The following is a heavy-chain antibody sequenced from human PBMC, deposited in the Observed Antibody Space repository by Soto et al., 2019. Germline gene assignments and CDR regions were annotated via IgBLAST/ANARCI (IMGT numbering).Heavy chain of an antibody. J-gene: IGHJ6*02. Sequence: PGGSLRLSCAASGFTFSSYGMHWVRQAPGKGLEWVAVISYDGSNKYYADSVKGRFTISRDNSKNTLYLQMNSLRAEDTAVYYCAKDRANPITIFGVVGYYYYGMDVWGQGTTVTVSS. CDR2: ISYDGSNK. CDR3: AKDRANPITIFGVVGYYYYGMDV. D-gene: IGHD3-3*01. CDR1: GFTFSSYG. V-gene: IGHV3-30*18.